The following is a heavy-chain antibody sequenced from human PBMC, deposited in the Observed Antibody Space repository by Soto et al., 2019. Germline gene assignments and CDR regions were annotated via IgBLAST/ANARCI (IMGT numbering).Heavy chain of an antibody. V-gene: IGHV3-33*01. J-gene: IGHJ4*02. CDR1: GFTFSSYG. D-gene: IGHD3-10*01. CDR2: IWYDGSNK. Sequence: GGSLRLSCAASGFTFSSYGMHWVRQAPGKGLEWVAVIWYDGSNKYYADSVKGRFTISRDNSKNTLYLQMNSLRAEDTAVYYCARDAGRFGELLVNWGQGTLVTVSS. CDR3: ARDAGRFGELLVN.